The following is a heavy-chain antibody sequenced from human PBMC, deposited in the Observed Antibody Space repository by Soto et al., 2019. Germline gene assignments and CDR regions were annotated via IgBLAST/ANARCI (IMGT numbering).Heavy chain of an antibody. J-gene: IGHJ6*02. Sequence: EVQLLESGGGLVQPGGSLRLSCAASGFRFSNYAMSWVRQAPGKGLEWVSGISGSGGSTYYADSVKGRFTISRDNSKNTLYLQMNSLRAEDTAVSYCAEDPYCTSTSCYMDVWGQGTTVTVSS. D-gene: IGHD2-2*01. V-gene: IGHV3-23*01. CDR3: AEDPYCTSTSCYMDV. CDR1: GFRFSNYA. CDR2: ISGSGGST.